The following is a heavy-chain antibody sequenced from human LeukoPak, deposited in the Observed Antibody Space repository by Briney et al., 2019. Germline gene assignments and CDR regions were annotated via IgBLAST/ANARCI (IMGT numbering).Heavy chain of an antibody. Sequence: ASVTVSYKASGYTFTSYGIIWVRQAPGHGREWMGWISAYNGNTNHAQKLQGRVTMTTDTSTSTGYLELRSLRSDDTAVYYCARDLDYYDSRRRGVVDYWGQGTLVTVSS. CDR2: ISAYNGNT. D-gene: IGHD3-22*01. CDR3: ARDLDYYDSRRRGVVDY. J-gene: IGHJ4*02. CDR1: GYTFTSYG. V-gene: IGHV1-18*01.